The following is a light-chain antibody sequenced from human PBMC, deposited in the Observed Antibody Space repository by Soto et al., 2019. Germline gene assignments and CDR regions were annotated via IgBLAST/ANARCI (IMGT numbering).Light chain of an antibody. J-gene: IGKJ2*01. CDR1: QSVSSTY. V-gene: IGKV3-20*01. CDR3: QQYGRSPPFA. Sequence: EIVLTQSPGTLALSPGERATLSCRASQSVSSTYIAWYQQNPGQAPRLLIYGASSRATGIQDRFSGSGSGTDFPLTSSRLEPEDFAVDFCQQYGRSPPFAFGQGTKVEI. CDR2: GAS.